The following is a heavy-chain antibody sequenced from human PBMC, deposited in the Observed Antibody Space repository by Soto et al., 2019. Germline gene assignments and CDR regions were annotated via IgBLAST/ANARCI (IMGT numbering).Heavy chain of an antibody. V-gene: IGHV4-31*03. CDR1: GGSISSGGYY. CDR2: IYYSGST. D-gene: IGHD3-3*01. Sequence: SETLSLTCTVSGGSISSGGYYWSWIRQHPGKGLEWIGYIYYSGSTYYNPSLKSRVTISVDTSKNQFSLKLSSVTAADTAVYYCARYAPRITIFGVVIIGGGAFDYWGQGTRVTVS. CDR3: ARYAPRITIFGVVIIGGGAFDY. J-gene: IGHJ4*02.